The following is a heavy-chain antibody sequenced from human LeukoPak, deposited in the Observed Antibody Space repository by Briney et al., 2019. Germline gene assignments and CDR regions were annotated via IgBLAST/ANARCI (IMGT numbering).Heavy chain of an antibody. CDR1: GGSISSYY. J-gene: IGHJ6*02. Sequence: SETLSLTCTVSGGSISSYYWSWIRQPAGKGLEWIGRIYTSGSTNYNPSLKSRVTMSVDTSKNQFSLKLSSVTAADAAVYYCARGPPYYDILTGYSEDYYYYGMDVWGQGTTVTVSS. CDR2: IYTSGST. D-gene: IGHD3-9*01. CDR3: ARGPPYYDILTGYSEDYYYYGMDV. V-gene: IGHV4-4*07.